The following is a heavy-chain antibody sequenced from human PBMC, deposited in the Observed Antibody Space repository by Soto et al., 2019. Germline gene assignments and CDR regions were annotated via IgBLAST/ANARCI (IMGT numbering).Heavy chain of an antibody. J-gene: IGHJ4*02. CDR3: AKVRVGCSSTSCYGFDY. Sequence: EVQLLESGGGLVQPGGSLRLSCAASGFTFSSYAMSWVRQAPGKGLEWVSAISRSGGSTYYADSVKGRFTISRDNSKNTLYLQMNSLRAEDTAVYYCAKVRVGCSSTSCYGFDYWGQGTLVTVSS. CDR2: ISRSGGST. CDR1: GFTFSSYA. D-gene: IGHD2-2*01. V-gene: IGHV3-23*01.